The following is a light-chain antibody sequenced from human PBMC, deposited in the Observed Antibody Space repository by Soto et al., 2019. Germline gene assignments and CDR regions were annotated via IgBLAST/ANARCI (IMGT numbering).Light chain of an antibody. CDR1: QGISSF. CDR3: QQVESYPST. Sequence: IPLTQTPSSLSASVGDRVTITCRASQGISSFLAWYQQKPGKAPKLLIYAASSLQSGVPSRFSGSGFGTDFTLTIASLQPEDFATYYWQQVESYPSTFGGGTKVE. V-gene: IGKV1-9*01. CDR2: AAS. J-gene: IGKJ4*01.